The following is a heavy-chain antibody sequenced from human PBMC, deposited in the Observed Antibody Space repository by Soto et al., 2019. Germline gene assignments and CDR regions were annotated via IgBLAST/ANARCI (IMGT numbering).Heavy chain of an antibody. D-gene: IGHD3-3*01. CDR1: GYSFTSYW. J-gene: IGHJ6*02. CDR2: IYPGDSNT. Sequence: GESLKISCKGSGYSFTSYWIGWVRQMPGEGLEWMGIIYPGDSNTRYSPSLQGQVTISVDKSISTAYLQWSSLKATDTALYYCAIYDYDFWSGHPYTRYYYGLDAWGQGTTVTVSS. V-gene: IGHV5-51*01. CDR3: AIYDYDFWSGHPYTRYYYGLDA.